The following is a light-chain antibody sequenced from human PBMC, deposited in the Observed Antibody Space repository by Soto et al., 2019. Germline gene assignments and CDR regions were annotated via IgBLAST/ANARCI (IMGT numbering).Light chain of an antibody. CDR3: QQYDNWLTGT. J-gene: IGKJ1*01. CDR2: AAS. CDR1: QSVSSSH. V-gene: IGKV3-20*01. Sequence: EIVLTQSPGTLSLSPGERATLSCRASQSVSSSHLAWYQHKPGQAPRLLIYAASSRATGSPDRFSGGGSGTDFTLTISSLQSEDFAVYYCQQYDNWLTGTFGQGTKVDIK.